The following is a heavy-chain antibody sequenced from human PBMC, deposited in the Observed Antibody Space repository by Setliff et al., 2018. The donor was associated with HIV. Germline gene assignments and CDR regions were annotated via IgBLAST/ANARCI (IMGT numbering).Heavy chain of an antibody. V-gene: IGHV4-39*01. CDR3: ARASRVRAHHDYSNYKGWFGP. CDR2: IYYSGST. CDR1: GGSIKSGAYY. Sequence: SETLSLTCTVSGGSIKSGAYYWSWIRQPPGKGLEWIGSIYYSGSTYYNPSLKSRVTISVDTSKNQFSLKLSSVTAEDTAVYYCARASRVRAHHDYSNYKGWFGPWGQGTLVTVSS. D-gene: IGHD4-4*01. J-gene: IGHJ5*02.